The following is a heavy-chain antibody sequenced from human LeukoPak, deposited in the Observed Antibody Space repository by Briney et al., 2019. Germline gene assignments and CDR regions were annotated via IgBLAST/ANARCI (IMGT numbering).Heavy chain of an antibody. CDR2: IISDGSSI. CDR3: TRDWRNMAFGI. J-gene: IGHJ3*02. V-gene: IGHV3-74*01. CDR1: GFTLSSYW. Sequence: GGSLRLSCAASGFTLSSYWMHWVRQVPGQGLVWVSRIISDGSSISYADSVKGRFTISRDNAKNTLYLQMNSLRAEDTAVYYCTRDWRNMAFGIWGKGTMVTVSS. D-gene: IGHD1-14*01.